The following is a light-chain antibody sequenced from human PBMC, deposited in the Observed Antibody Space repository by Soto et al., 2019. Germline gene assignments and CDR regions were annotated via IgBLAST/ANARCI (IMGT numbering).Light chain of an antibody. CDR3: QHRSNWPWT. CDR1: QSVSSY. CDR2: DAS. Sequence: EIVLTQSPATLSLSPGERATLSCRASQSVSSYLAWYQQKPGQAPRLLLYDASNRATGIPARFSGSWSGTDFTLTSSRLEPEDFAVYYCQHRSNWPWTFGQGTKLEIK. V-gene: IGKV3-11*01. J-gene: IGKJ1*01.